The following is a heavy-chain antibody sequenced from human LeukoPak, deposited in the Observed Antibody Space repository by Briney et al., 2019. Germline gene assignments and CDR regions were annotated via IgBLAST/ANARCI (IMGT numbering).Heavy chain of an antibody. CDR3: ARREDIVVVPAAMGGGFDY. CDR2: IWYDGSNK. D-gene: IGHD2-2*01. Sequence: GGSLRLSCAASGFTFSSYGMHWVRQAPGKGLEWVAVIWYDGSNKYYADSVKGRFTISSDNSKNTLYLQMNSLRAEDTAVYYCARREDIVVVPAAMGGGFDYWGQGTLVTVSS. J-gene: IGHJ4*02. V-gene: IGHV3-33*01. CDR1: GFTFSSYG.